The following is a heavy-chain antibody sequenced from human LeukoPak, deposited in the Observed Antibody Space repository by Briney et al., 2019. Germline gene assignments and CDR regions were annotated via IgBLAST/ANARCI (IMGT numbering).Heavy chain of an antibody. J-gene: IGHJ4*02. D-gene: IGHD6-19*01. Sequence: PSETLSLTCAVSGDSISSASNYWGWIRQPPGKGLGWIGTIYYSGSTYYNPSLKSRVTISIDTSKNQFSLRLSSVTAADTAVFYCARSTDGTTSSGWYVDYWGQGTLVTVSS. CDR3: ARSTDGTTSSGWYVDY. V-gene: IGHV4-39*01. CDR2: IYYSGST. CDR1: GDSISSASNY.